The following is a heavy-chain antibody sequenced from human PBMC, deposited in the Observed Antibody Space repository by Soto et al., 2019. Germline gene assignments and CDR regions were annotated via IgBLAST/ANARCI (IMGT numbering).Heavy chain of an antibody. Sequence: QVLLVQSGAEVKKPGASVRVSCKTSGYVFTSFAIHWMRQAPGQGPEWMGWINTGNGDSKYSEKFQDRVTITRDTSATTAYMELSSPRSEDTAVYYCARSKTIVMPGFDYWGQGTLVTVSS. D-gene: IGHD1-26*01. CDR1: GYVFTSFA. V-gene: IGHV1-3*04. CDR3: ARSKTIVMPGFDY. J-gene: IGHJ4*02. CDR2: INTGNGDS.